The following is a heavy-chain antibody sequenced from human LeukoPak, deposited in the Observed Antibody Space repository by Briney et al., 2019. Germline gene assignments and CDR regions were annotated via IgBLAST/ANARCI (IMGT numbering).Heavy chain of an antibody. CDR3: ARARRGSGYYVWFDP. Sequence: SQTLSLTCTVSGGSISSGGYYWSWIRQHPGKGLEWIGYIYYSGSTYYNPSLKSRVTISVDTSKNQFSLKLSSVTAADTAVYYCARARRGSGYYVWFDPWGQGTLVTVSP. J-gene: IGHJ5*02. CDR2: IYYSGST. V-gene: IGHV4-31*03. D-gene: IGHD3-22*01. CDR1: GGSISSGGYY.